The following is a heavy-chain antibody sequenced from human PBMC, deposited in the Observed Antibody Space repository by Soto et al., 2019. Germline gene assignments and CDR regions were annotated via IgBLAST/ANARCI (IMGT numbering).Heavy chain of an antibody. CDR3: ARGVRRYDFWSGYWNYYFDY. CDR2: IIPIFGTA. V-gene: IGHV1-69*01. Sequence: QVQLVQSGAEVKKPGSSVKVSCKASGGTFSSYAISWVRQAPGQGLEWMGGIIPIFGTANYAQKFQGRVTITADESTRTAYMELSSLRSEDTAVYYCARGVRRYDFWSGYWNYYFDYWGKGTLVTVSS. D-gene: IGHD3-3*01. J-gene: IGHJ4*02. CDR1: GGTFSSYA.